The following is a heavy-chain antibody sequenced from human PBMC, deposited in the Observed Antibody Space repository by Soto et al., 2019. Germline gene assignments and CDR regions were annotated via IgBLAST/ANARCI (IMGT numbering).Heavy chain of an antibody. Sequence: ESLKISCKGSGYSSTSYWIGWVRQMPGKGLEWMGIIYPGDSDTRYSPSFQGQVTISADKSISTAYLRWSSLKASDTAMYYCARQVHYYGMDVWGQGTTVTVSS. CDR2: IYPGDSDT. V-gene: IGHV5-51*01. CDR1: GYSSTSYW. J-gene: IGHJ6*02. CDR3: ARQVHYYGMDV. D-gene: IGHD3-10*01.